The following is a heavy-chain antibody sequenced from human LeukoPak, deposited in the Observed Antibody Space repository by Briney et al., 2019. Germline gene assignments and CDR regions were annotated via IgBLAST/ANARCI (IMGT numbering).Heavy chain of an antibody. D-gene: IGHD3-22*01. CDR2: IYTSGST. V-gene: IGHV4-59*10. Sequence: SETLSLTCAVYGGSFSGYYWSWIRQPAGKGLEWIGRIYTSGSTNYNPSLKSRVTMSVDTSKNQFSLKLSSVTAADTAVYYCAREDSSGYYYGAFDIWGQGTMVTVSS. CDR1: GGSFSGYY. CDR3: AREDSSGYYYGAFDI. J-gene: IGHJ3*02.